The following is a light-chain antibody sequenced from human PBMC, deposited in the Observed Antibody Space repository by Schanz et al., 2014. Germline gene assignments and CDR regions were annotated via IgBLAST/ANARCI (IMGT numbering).Light chain of an antibody. J-gene: IGLJ3*02. CDR2: DVT. V-gene: IGLV2-8*01. CDR3: ATWDDSLTGWV. Sequence: QSALTQPPSASGSPGQSVTISCTGTSSDVGNYNFVSWYQHHPGKAPKLMIYDVTNRPSGVSNRFSGSKSGNTASLTVSGLQAEDEADYYCATWDDSLTGWVFGAGTKLTVL. CDR1: SSDVGNYNF.